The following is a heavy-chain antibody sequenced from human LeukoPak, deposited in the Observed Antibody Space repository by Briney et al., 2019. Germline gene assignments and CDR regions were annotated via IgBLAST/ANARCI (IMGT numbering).Heavy chain of an antibody. D-gene: IGHD1-1*01. CDR2: ISSSGSTI. J-gene: IGHJ4*02. CDR1: GFTFSSYG. V-gene: IGHV3-48*04. CDR3: ADWNDGGYFDY. Sequence: GGSLRLSCAASGFTFSSYGMHWVRQAPGKGLEWVSYISSSGSTIYYADSVKGRFTISRDNAKNSLYLQMNSLRAEDTAVYYCADWNDGGYFDYWGQGTLVTVSS.